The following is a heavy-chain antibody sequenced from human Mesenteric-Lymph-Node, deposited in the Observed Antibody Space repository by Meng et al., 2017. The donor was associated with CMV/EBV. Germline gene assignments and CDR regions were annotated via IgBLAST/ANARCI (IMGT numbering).Heavy chain of an antibody. CDR1: SSTW. D-gene: IGHD6-13*01. CDR3: ARDSVTGSSWTAYYYYGMDV. J-gene: IGHJ6*02. Sequence: SSTWWSWVRQPPGKGLEWIGDVYHSGSTNYNPSLKSRVTISVDKSKNQFSLNLSSVTAADTAVYYCARDSVTGSSWTAYYYYGMDVWGQGTTVTVSS. V-gene: IGHV4-4*02. CDR2: VYHSGST.